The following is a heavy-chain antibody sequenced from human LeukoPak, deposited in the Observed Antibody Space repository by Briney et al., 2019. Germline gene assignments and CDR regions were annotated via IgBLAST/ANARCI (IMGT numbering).Heavy chain of an antibody. CDR1: GFTFSSYA. CDR2: ISYDGSNK. CDR3: ARGRNTLDV. Sequence: PGGSLRLSCAASGFTFSSYAMHWVRQAPGKGLEWVAVISYDGSNKYYADSVKGRFTISRDNSKNTLYLQMNSLRAEDTAVYYCARGRNTLDVWGKGTTVTVSS. V-gene: IGHV3-30-3*01. D-gene: IGHD1-14*01. J-gene: IGHJ6*04.